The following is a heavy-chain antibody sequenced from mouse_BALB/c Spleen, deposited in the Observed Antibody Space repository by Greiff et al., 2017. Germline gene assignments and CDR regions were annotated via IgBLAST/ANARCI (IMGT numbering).Heavy chain of an antibody. D-gene: IGHD2-3*01. J-gene: IGHJ4*01. V-gene: IGHV5-17*02. CDR1: GFTFSSFG. CDR2: ISSGSSTI. CDR3: ARHGMGYYAMDY. Sequence: EVQRVESGGGLVQPGGSRKLSCAASGFTFSSFGMHWVRQAPEKGLEWVAYISSGSSTIYYADTVKGRFTISRDNPKNTLFLQMTSLKSEDTAMYYCARHGMGYYAMDYWGQGTSVTVSS.